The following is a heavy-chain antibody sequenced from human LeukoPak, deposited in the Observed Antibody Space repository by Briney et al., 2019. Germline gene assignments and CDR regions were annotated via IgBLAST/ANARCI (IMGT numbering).Heavy chain of an antibody. CDR1: GGSISSSSYY. D-gene: IGHD4-23*01. J-gene: IGHJ4*02. V-gene: IGHV4-39*07. CDR3: ARDRTTVVTSLDYYFDY. CDR2: IYYSGST. Sequence: SETLSLTCTVSGGSISSSSYYWGWIRQPPGKGLEWIGSIYYSGSTYYDPSLKSRVTISVDTSKNQFSLKLSSVTAADTAVYYCARDRTTVVTSLDYYFDYWGQGTLVTISS.